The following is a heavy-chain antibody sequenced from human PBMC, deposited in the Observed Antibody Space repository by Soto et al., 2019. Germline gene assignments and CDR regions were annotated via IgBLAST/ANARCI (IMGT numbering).Heavy chain of an antibody. CDR2: VSKSDYT. Sequence: GGSLRLSCVVSGFTFNNYGINWVRQAPGKGLEWVSTVSKSDYTYYSDSVKGRFAISRDNAKNSVSLQMNTLRAEDTAVYYCAREDSIIIPAVSDFWGQGTLVTVSS. D-gene: IGHD2-2*01. CDR1: GFTFNNYG. J-gene: IGHJ4*02. V-gene: IGHV3-21*01. CDR3: AREDSIIIPAVSDF.